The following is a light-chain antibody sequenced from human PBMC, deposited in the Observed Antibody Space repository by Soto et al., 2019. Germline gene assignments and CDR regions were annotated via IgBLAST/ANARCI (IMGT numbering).Light chain of an antibody. CDR2: GAS. CDR1: QSVSSN. CDR3: QQANSFPPSIT. Sequence: EIVITQSPATLSVSPGERATLSCRASQSVSSNLAWYQQKPGQAPRLLIYGASTRATGIPARFSGSGSGTEFTLTISSLQSEDFATYYCQQANSFPPSITFGQGTRLEIK. V-gene: IGKV3-15*01. J-gene: IGKJ5*01.